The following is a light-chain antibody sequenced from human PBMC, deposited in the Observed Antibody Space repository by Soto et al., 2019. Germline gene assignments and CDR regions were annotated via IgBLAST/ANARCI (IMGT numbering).Light chain of an antibody. CDR3: SSYTSSSTLLYV. J-gene: IGLJ1*01. CDR1: SSDVGGYNY. Sequence: QSVLTQPASVSGSPGQPITISCTGTSSDVGGYNYVSWYQQHPGKAPKLMIYDVSNRPSGVSNRFSGSKSGNTASLTISGLQAEDEDDYYCSSYTSSSTLLYVFGTGTKLTVL. CDR2: DVS. V-gene: IGLV2-14*01.